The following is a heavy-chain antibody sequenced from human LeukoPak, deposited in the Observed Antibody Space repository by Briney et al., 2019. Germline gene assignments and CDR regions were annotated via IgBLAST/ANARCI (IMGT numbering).Heavy chain of an antibody. CDR2: ITASGGP. Sequence: PGGSLRLSCAASGFTFSKYAMSWVRQASGKGLEWVSGITASGGPSSADSVKGRFTISRDNPKNMAYLQMNSLRDEDTAVYYCVKDGRTSAPCWGQGTLVSVSS. D-gene: IGHD2-15*01. CDR1: GFTFSKYA. CDR3: VKDGRTSAPC. J-gene: IGHJ4*02. V-gene: IGHV3-23*01.